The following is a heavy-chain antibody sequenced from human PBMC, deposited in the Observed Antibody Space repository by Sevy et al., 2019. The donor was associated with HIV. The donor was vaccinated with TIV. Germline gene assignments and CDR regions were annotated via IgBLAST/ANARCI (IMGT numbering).Heavy chain of an antibody. CDR1: GFTFGDYC. J-gene: IGHJ4*02. D-gene: IGHD6-13*01. CDR3: TRWKAAQSIFDY. CDR2: LKSDVYGGTV. V-gene: IGHV3-49*04. Sequence: GGSLRLSCTASGFTFGDYCMSWVRQAPGKGLEWVAFLKSDVYGGTVDHAASVRGRFVISRDDSKTIAYLQMNDLKTAETGVYYCTRWKAAQSIFDYWGQGALVTVSS.